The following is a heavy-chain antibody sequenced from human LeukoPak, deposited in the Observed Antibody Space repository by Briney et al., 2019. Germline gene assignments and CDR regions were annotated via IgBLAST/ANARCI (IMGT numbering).Heavy chain of an antibody. D-gene: IGHD5-24*01. CDR3: TRVGYIDEGIDY. CDR1: GFAFSDYA. Sequence: PGGSLRLSCVVSGFAFSDYAMSWVRQAPEKGLDWVSVISGSAHKIRYADSVKGRFTISRDNAKNSLYLQMNSLRAEDTAIYYCTRVGYIDEGIDYWGQGTLVTVSS. CDR2: ISGSAHKI. V-gene: IGHV3-23*01. J-gene: IGHJ4*02.